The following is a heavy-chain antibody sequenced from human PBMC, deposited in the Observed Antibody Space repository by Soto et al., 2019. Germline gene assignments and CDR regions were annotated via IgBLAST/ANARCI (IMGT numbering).Heavy chain of an antibody. Sequence: GGSLRLSCAASGFTFSSYAMHLVRQAPGKGLEWVAVISNDGSDKYYADSVKGRFTISRENSKNTLYLQMNSLRAEDTAVYYCARGQIRYYAFWSGYYPGPSGMDVGGQGTTVTVSS. CDR3: ARGQIRYYAFWSGYYPGPSGMDV. CDR2: ISNDGSDK. CDR1: GFTFSSYA. J-gene: IGHJ6*02. D-gene: IGHD3-3*01. V-gene: IGHV3-30*16.